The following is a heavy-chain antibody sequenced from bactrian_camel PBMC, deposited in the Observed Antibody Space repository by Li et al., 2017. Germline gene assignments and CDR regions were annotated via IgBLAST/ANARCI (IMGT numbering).Heavy chain of an antibody. CDR3: AAAEGSWYGVYKH. J-gene: IGHJ4*01. V-gene: IGHV3S40*01. Sequence: DVQLVESGEGLVQPGGSLRLSCAASGFTFSSYDMSWVGQAPGKGLEWVSGINSGSTTTDYADSAKGRFTISRDNGKNTGYLQMNMLKSSDTALYWCAAAEGSWYGVYKHWAQGTQVTVS. CDR2: INSGSTTT. CDR1: GFTFSSYD. D-gene: IGHD6*01.